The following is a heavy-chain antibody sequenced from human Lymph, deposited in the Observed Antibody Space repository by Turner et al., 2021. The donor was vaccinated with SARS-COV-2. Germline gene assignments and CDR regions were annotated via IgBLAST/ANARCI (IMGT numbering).Heavy chain of an antibody. V-gene: IGHV4-34*01. CDR3: ARLNTPEVGGGDWFDP. Sequence: QVQLQQWGAGLLKPSETLSLTCAVYGGSFSGFHWSWIRQPPGKGLEWIGEINNRGITNYNPSLKSRVTISVDTSKNQFSLKLSSVTAADTAVYYCARLNTPEVGGGDWFDPWGQGTLVTFSS. D-gene: IGHD2-21*01. CDR2: INNRGIT. CDR1: GGSFSGFH. J-gene: IGHJ5*02.